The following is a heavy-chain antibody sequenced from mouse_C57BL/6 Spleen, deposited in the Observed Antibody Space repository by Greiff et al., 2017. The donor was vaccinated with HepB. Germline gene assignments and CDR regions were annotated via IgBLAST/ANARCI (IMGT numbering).Heavy chain of an antibody. CDR3: ARGDDYHAWFAY. Sequence: QVQLQQPGAELVMPGASVKLSCKASGYTFTSYWMHWVKQRPGQGLEWIGEIDPSDSYTNYNQKFKGKSTLTVDKSSSTAYMQLSSLTSEDSAVYYCARGDDYHAWFAYWGQGTLVTVSA. V-gene: IGHV1-69*01. D-gene: IGHD2-4*01. CDR2: IDPSDSYT. J-gene: IGHJ3*01. CDR1: GYTFTSYW.